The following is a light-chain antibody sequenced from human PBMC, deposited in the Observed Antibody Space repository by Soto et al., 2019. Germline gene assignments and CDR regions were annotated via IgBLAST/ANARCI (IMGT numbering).Light chain of an antibody. CDR3: QQYNDWPPLT. V-gene: IGKV3-15*01. J-gene: IGKJ4*01. CDR2: GAS. Sequence: EVVMTQSPATLSVSPGDRATLSCRASESVSVNLAWYQQRPGQAPRLLIYGASTRATGVPARFSASGSETEFTLTITSLQSEDFAVYYCQQYNDWPPLTFGGGTKVEIK. CDR1: ESVSVN.